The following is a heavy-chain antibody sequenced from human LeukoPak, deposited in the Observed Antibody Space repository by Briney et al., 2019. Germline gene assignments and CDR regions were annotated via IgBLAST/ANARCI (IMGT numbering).Heavy chain of an antibody. CDR3: AKDWTPHNRVYDCLDA. J-gene: IGHJ5*02. CDR1: GFAFGVHA. Sequence: PGGSLRLSCVGSGFAFGVHAMSWVRQAPGKGPEWVATIGSGADLFYAESVKGRFTISRDDPRNTVWLQMNSLRAEDTALYYCAKDWTPHNRVYDCLDAWGPGTQVTVSS. D-gene: IGHD3-16*01. V-gene: IGHV3-23*01. CDR2: IGSGADL.